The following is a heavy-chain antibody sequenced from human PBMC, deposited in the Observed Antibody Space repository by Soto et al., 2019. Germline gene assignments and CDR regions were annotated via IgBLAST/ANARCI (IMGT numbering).Heavy chain of an antibody. J-gene: IGHJ4*02. CDR3: AKGGRQWLVTSDFNY. D-gene: IGHD6-19*01. CDR2: VSNDGRNT. V-gene: IGHV3-30*18. CDR1: GFTFSDYA. Sequence: VQLVESGGGGFQPGRSLRLSCAASGFTFSDYAMHWVRQAPGKGLEWVAVVSNDGRNTHYADSVKGRFTISRDGSKNTVSLDMTSLRDEDTAVYYCAKGGRQWLVTSDFNYWGQGALVTVSS.